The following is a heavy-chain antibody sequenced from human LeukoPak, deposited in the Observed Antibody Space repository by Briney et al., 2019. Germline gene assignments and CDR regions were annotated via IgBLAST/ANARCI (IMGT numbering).Heavy chain of an antibody. J-gene: IGHJ4*02. CDR2: IYYSGDT. Sequence: SQTLSLTCTVSGGSISSGGYYWSWIRQPPGKRLEWIGYIYYSGDTKYNPSLKSRVTMSVKKSRNQFSLKVTSVTAADTAIYYCARHPSRAAVTGTGFDYWDQGTLVTVSS. D-gene: IGHD6-19*01. CDR3: ARHPSRAAVTGTGFDY. V-gene: IGHV4-61*05. CDR1: GGSISSGGYY.